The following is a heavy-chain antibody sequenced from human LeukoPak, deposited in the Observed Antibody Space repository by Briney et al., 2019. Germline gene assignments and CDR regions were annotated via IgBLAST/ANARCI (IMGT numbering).Heavy chain of an antibody. V-gene: IGHV1-18*01. CDR1: GYTFTSYG. CDR3: ARYYYGSGSYYNRLDY. J-gene: IGHJ4*02. CDR2: ISAYNGNT. Sequence: ASVKVSCKASGYTFTSYGISWVRQAPGPGLEWMGWISAYNGNTNYAQKLQGRVTMTTDTPTSTAYMELRSLRSDDTAVYYCARYYYGSGSYYNRLDYWGQGTLVTVSS. D-gene: IGHD3-10*01.